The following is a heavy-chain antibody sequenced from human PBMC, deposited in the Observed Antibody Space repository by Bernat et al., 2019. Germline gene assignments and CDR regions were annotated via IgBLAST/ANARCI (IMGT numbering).Heavy chain of an antibody. CDR1: GFTFSSYA. Sequence: EVQLLESGGGLVQPGGSLRLSCAASGFTFSSYAMSWVRQAPGKGLEWVSAISGSGGSTYYADSVKGRFTMSRDNSKNTLYLQMTSLRAEDTAVYYCAKGQTPIVVVPAANDYWGQGTLVTVSS. V-gene: IGHV3-23*01. CDR2: ISGSGGST. D-gene: IGHD2-2*01. J-gene: IGHJ4*02. CDR3: AKGQTPIVVVPAANDY.